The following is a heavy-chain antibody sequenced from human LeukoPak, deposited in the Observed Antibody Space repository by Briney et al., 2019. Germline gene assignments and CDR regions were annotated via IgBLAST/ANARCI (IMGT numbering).Heavy chain of an antibody. Sequence: GGSLRLSCAASGFTFSSYGMHWVRQAPGKGLEWVAVIWYDGSNKYYADSVKGRFTISRDNPKNTLYLQMNSLRAEDTAVYYCARDGASASSSWYGGGYYFDYWGQGTLVTVSS. CDR2: IWYDGSNK. CDR3: ARDGASASSSWYGGGYYFDY. J-gene: IGHJ4*02. CDR1: GFTFSSYG. D-gene: IGHD6-13*01. V-gene: IGHV3-33*01.